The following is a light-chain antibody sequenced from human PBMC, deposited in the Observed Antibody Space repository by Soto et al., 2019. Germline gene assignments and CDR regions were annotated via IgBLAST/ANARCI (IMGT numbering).Light chain of an antibody. Sequence: EIVLTQSPGTLSLSPGERATLSCRASQSVSSSYLAWYQQKAGQAPRLLIYGASNRATGIPDRFSGSGSGTDFTLTINRLEPEDFAVYYCQQYVNSPRTFGQGTKVEIK. CDR1: QSVSSSY. CDR3: QQYVNSPRT. J-gene: IGKJ1*01. V-gene: IGKV3-20*01. CDR2: GAS.